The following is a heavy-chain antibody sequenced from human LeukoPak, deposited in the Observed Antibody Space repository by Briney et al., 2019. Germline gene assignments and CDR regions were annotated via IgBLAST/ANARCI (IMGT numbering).Heavy chain of an antibody. V-gene: IGHV6-1*01. CDR2: TYYRSKWYS. CDR3: ARGSSRIYYYDSSGYSHAFDY. CDR1: GDSVSSSSAA. Sequence: SQTLSLTCAISGDSVSSSSAAWNWIRQSPSRGLEWLGSTYYRSKWYSDYSVSLKSRITISSDTSKNQFSLRVNSVTPEDTAVYFCARGSSRIYYYDSSGYSHAFDYWGQGTLVTVSS. D-gene: IGHD3-22*01. J-gene: IGHJ4*02.